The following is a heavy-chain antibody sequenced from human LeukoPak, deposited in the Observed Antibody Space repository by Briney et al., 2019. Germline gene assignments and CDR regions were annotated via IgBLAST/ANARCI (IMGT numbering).Heavy chain of an antibody. D-gene: IGHD2-2*01. Sequence: GASVKVSCRASGYTFTNYGVNWVRQAPGQGLEWMGWINTNTRNPTYAQGFTGRFVFSLDTSLSTAYLQICSLKAEDTAVYYCARDKYQLPYEIDYWGQGTLVTVSS. V-gene: IGHV7-4-1*01. J-gene: IGHJ4*02. CDR1: GYTFTNYG. CDR3: ARDKYQLPYEIDY. CDR2: INTNTRNP.